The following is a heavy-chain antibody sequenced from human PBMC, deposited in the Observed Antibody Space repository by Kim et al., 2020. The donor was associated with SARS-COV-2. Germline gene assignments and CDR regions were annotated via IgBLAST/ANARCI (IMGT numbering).Heavy chain of an antibody. J-gene: IGHJ4*02. CDR3: ARDPTYYYDSSGYPDY. CDR2: ISYDGSNK. V-gene: IGHV3-33*05. D-gene: IGHD3-22*01. Sequence: GGSLRLSCAASGFTFSSYGMHWVRQAPGKGLEWVAVISYDGSNKYYADSVKGRFTISRDNSKNTLYLQMNSLRAEDTAVYYCARDPTYYYDSSGYPDYWGQGTLVTVSS. CDR1: GFTFSSYG.